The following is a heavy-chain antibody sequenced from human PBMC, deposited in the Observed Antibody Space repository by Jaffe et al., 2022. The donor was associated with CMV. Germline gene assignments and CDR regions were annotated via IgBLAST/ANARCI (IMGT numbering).Heavy chain of an antibody. CDR1: GYTFTGYY. CDR3: ARARPDCSSTSCYNGEHYGMDV. D-gene: IGHD2-2*02. J-gene: IGHJ6*02. CDR2: INPNSGGT. Sequence: QVQLVQSGAEVKKPGASVKVSCKASGYTFTGYYMHWVRQAPGQGLEWMGWINPNSGGTNYAQKFQGRVTMTRDTSISTAYMELSRLRSDDTAVYYCARARPDCSSTSCYNGEHYGMDVWGQGTTVTVSS. V-gene: IGHV1-2*02.